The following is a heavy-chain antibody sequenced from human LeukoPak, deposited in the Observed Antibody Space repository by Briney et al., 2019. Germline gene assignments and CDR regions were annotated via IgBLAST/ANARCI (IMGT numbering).Heavy chain of an antibody. CDR1: GFTFSSYA. CDR2: ISGSGGST. Sequence: GGSLRLSCAASGFTFSSYAMSWVRQAPGKGLEWVSAISGSGGSTYYADSVKGRFTISRDNSKNTLYLQMNSLRAEDAAVYYCAKTAAAGTLGLAYYYMDVWGKGTTVTVSS. D-gene: IGHD6-13*01. J-gene: IGHJ6*03. V-gene: IGHV3-23*01. CDR3: AKTAAAGTLGLAYYYMDV.